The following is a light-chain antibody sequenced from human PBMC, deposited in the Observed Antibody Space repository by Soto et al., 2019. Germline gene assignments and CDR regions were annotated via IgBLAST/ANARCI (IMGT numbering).Light chain of an antibody. CDR1: QSVGRN. J-gene: IGKJ4*01. Sequence: EIVLTQSPATLSLSPGERATLSCRTSQSVGRNLAWYQQKAGQAPRLLMYDTSNRATGIPARFSGSGSGTDCTLTISTLEPEDFGVYYCQTRSNWPLTFGGGTKVEIK. CDR2: DTS. V-gene: IGKV3-11*01. CDR3: QTRSNWPLT.